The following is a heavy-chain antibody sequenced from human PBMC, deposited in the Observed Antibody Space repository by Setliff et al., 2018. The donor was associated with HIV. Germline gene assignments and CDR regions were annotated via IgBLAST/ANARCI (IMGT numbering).Heavy chain of an antibody. J-gene: IGHJ4*02. V-gene: IGHV3-23*01. Sequence: PGGSLRLSCAASGFTFSRYAMTWVRQAPGKGLEWVSAISGSGIGSYYPDSVKGRFTISRDNSKNTLYLQMNSLRPEDRAVYYCATTHHYARSGYYGWGQGTLVTVSS. CDR2: ISGSGIGS. CDR1: GFTFSRYA. D-gene: IGHD3-22*01. CDR3: ATTHHYARSGYYG.